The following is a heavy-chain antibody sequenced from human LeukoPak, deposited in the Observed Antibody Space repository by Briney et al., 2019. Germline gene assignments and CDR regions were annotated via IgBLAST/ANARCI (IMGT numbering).Heavy chain of an antibody. J-gene: IGHJ4*02. CDR3: ARQYYYDSSGLYFDY. V-gene: IGHV5-51*01. CDR2: IYPGDSDT. CDR1: GYSFTSYW. Sequence: GESLQISCKGSGYSFTSYWIGWVRQMPGKGLEWMGIIYPGDSDTRYSPSFQGQVTISADKSISTAYLQWSSLKASDTAMYYCARQYYYDSSGLYFDYWGQGTLVTVSS. D-gene: IGHD3-22*01.